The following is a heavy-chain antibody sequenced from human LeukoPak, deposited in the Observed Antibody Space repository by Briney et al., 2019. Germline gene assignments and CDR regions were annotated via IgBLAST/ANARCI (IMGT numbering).Heavy chain of an antibody. V-gene: IGHV5-51*01. CDR2: IYPGDSDT. CDR3: ARPRIAAAGHGAFDI. CDR1: GYSFTSYW. Sequence: RHGESLKISCKGSGYSFTSYWIGWVRQMPGKGLEWMGIIYPGDSDTRYSPSFQGQVTISADKSISTAYLQWSSLKASDTAMYYCARPRIAAAGHGAFDIWGQGTMVTVSS. J-gene: IGHJ3*02. D-gene: IGHD6-13*01.